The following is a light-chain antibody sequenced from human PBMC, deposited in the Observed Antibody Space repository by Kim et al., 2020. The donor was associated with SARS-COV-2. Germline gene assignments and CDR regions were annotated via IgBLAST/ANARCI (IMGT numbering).Light chain of an antibody. J-gene: IGLJ3*02. CDR2: SNN. V-gene: IGLV10-54*01. Sequence: RQTGTLTCTGNSNDVGNQGAAWLQQHQGHPPNLLSYSNNNRPSGISERLSASRSGNTASLTITGLQPEDEADYYCSAWDSSLSAQVFGGGTQLTVL. CDR3: SAWDSSLSAQV. CDR1: SNDVGNQG.